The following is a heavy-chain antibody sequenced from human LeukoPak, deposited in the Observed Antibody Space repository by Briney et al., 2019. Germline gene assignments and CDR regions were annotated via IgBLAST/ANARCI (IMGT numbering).Heavy chain of an antibody. J-gene: IGHJ4*02. CDR1: GYTFTSYY. CDR2: INPSGGST. Sequence: ASVKVSCKASGYTFTSYYMHWVRQAPGQGLEWMGIINPSGGSTSYAQKFQGRVAMTRDTSTSTVYMELSSLRSEDTAVYYCASRGYSYQYYFDYWGQGTLVTVPS. V-gene: IGHV1-46*03. D-gene: IGHD5-18*01. CDR3: ASRGYSYQYYFDY.